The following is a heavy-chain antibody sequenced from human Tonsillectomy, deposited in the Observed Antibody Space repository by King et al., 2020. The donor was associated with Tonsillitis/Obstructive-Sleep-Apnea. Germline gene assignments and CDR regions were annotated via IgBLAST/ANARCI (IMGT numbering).Heavy chain of an antibody. CDR3: AKRQLEGYSTTAFDV. D-gene: IGHD5-12*01. Sequence: QLVQSGGGVVQPGGSLRLSCAASGFTFDDYAMHWVRQAPGKGLEWVSLISGDGGSKYYADSVKGRFTLSRDNSQNYLYLQMNSLRTEDTALYYCAKRQLEGYSTTAFDVWGQGTMVTVSS. CDR2: ISGDGGSK. CDR1: GFTFDDYA. V-gene: IGHV3-43*02. J-gene: IGHJ3*01.